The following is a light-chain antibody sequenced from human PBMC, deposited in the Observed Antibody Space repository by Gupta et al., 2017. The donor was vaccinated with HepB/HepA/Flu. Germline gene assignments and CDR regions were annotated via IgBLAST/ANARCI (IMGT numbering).Light chain of an antibody. J-gene: IGLJ2*01. CDR1: SSNIGNTY. V-gene: IGLV1-51*02. CDR2: ENI. Sequence: QSILTQPPSLSPPPGQRVTISCSGNSSNIGNTYVSWYQQVPKRAPKLLMYENIKRPSGIPDRFSGSKSGTSATLGITGLQTGDEADYYCGTWDTRLKGNVFGGGTKLTVL. CDR3: GTWDTRLKGNV.